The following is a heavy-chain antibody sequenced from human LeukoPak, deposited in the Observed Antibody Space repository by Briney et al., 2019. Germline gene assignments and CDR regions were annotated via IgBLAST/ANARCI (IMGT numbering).Heavy chain of an antibody. Sequence: ASVKVSCKASGYTFTSYYMHWVRQAPGQGLEWMGIINPSGGSTSYTQKFQGRVTMTRDTSTSTVYMELSSLRSEDTAVYYCARDKTPRAGWVRDAFDIWGQGTMVTISS. J-gene: IGHJ3*02. V-gene: IGHV1-46*01. CDR3: ARDKTPRAGWVRDAFDI. CDR1: GYTFTSYY. D-gene: IGHD6-13*01. CDR2: INPSGGST.